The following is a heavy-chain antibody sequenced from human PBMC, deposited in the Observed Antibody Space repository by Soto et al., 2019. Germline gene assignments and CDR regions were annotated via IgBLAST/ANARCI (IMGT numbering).Heavy chain of an antibody. CDR3: AKIGTYLRMDV. CDR1: GFTFSSYS. V-gene: IGHV3-48*01. Sequence: EVQLVESAGGLVQPGGSLRLSCAVSGFTFSSYSMNWVRQAPGKGLEWVSYISSGSGTTYYADSVKGRFSISRDNANNSLYLQMNSLRVEDTAVYYCAKIGTYLRMDVWGQGTTVTVSS. J-gene: IGHJ6*02. D-gene: IGHD3-10*01. CDR2: ISSGSGTT.